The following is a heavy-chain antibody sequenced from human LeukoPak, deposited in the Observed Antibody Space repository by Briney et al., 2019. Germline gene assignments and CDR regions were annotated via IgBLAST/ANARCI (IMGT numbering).Heavy chain of an antibody. Sequence: GGSLRLSCAASGFNLGAFWTSWVRQAPGKGLEWVANIKEDGSTKFYVDSVKGRFTISRDNAKNSLYLQMNSLRAEDTAMYFCARDGGYCSGITCPGDLWGQGTLVTVSP. CDR3: ARDGGYCSGITCPGDL. CDR2: IKEDGSTK. J-gene: IGHJ4*02. CDR1: GFNLGAFW. D-gene: IGHD2-2*01. V-gene: IGHV3-7*01.